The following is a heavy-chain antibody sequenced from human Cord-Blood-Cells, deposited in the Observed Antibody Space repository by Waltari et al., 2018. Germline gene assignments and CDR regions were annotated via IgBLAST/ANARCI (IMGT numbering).Heavy chain of an antibody. Sequence: QVQLVQSGAEVKKPGSSVKVSCKASGGTFSSYAISWVRQAPGQGLEWMGGIIPIFGTANYAQKFQGRVTITADESTSTAYMELSSLRSEDPAVYYCAGDRWGVAGTCLFDYWGQGTLVTVSS. J-gene: IGHJ4*02. CDR1: GGTFSSYA. CDR2: IIPIFGTA. V-gene: IGHV1-69*01. CDR3: AGDRWGVAGTCLFDY. D-gene: IGHD6-19*01.